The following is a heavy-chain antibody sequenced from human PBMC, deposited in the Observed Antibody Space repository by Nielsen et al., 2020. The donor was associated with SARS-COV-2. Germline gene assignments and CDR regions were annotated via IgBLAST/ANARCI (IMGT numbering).Heavy chain of an antibody. CDR1: AFTFSTYW. CDR3: ATKKGGSSGWIDY. V-gene: IGHV3-74*01. J-gene: IGHJ4*02. D-gene: IGHD6-19*01. CDR2: INSDGSST. Sequence: GESLRLSCAASAFTFSTYWMHWVRQAPGKGLVWVSRINSDGSSTSYADSVKGRFTISRDNAKNTLYLQMNSLRAEDTAVYYCATKKGGSSGWIDYWGQGTLVTVSS.